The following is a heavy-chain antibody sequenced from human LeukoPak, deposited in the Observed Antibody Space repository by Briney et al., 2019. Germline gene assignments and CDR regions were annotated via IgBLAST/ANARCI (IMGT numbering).Heavy chain of an antibody. Sequence: GGSLRLSCAASGLTVSSNYMTWVRQAPGKGLEWVSVLYSGGSAYYTDSVKGRFTISRDNSKNTLYLQMNSLRAEDTAVYYCAAPEAAIHSAYDDLYYYYGMDVWGQGTTVTVSS. CDR2: LYSGGSA. D-gene: IGHD5-12*01. CDR3: AAPEAAIHSAYDDLYYYYGMDV. J-gene: IGHJ6*02. V-gene: IGHV3-66*01. CDR1: GLTVSSNY.